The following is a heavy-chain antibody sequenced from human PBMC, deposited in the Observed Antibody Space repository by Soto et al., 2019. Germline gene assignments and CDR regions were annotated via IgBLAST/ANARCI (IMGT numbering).Heavy chain of an antibody. CDR2: INHSGST. CDR1: GGSFSGYY. J-gene: IGHJ4*02. V-gene: IGHV4-34*01. CDR3: AAETYYSDSSGYYYGDY. D-gene: IGHD3-22*01. Sequence: SETLSLTCAVYGGSFSGYYWSWIRQPPGKGLEWIGEINHSGSTNYNPSLKSRVTISVDTSRNQFSLKLSSVTAADTAVYYCAAETYYSDSSGYYYGDYWGQGTLVTVSS.